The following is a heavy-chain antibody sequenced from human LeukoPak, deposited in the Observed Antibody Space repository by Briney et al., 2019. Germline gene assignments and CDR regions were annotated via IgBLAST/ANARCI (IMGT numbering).Heavy chain of an antibody. Sequence: GGSLRLSCAASGFTFSSYEMSWVRQAPGKGLEWVSYISSSGSTIYYADSVKGRFTISRDNAKNSLYLQMNSLRAEDTAVYYCARAVGGYYYYYMDVWGKGTTVTVSS. J-gene: IGHJ6*03. CDR3: ARAVGGYYYYYMDV. CDR1: GFTFSSYE. V-gene: IGHV3-48*03. D-gene: IGHD2-15*01. CDR2: ISSSGSTI.